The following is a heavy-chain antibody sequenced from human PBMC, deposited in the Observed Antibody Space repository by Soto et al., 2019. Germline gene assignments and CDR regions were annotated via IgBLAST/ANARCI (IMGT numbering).Heavy chain of an antibody. D-gene: IGHD2-2*01. J-gene: IGHJ4*02. CDR2: INSDGSST. Sequence: PGGSLRLSCAASGFTFSSYWIHWVRQAPGKGLVWVSRINSDGSSTTYADSVKGRFTISRDNAKNTLYLKMTSMRAEDTAVYYCARVSREVVPAAIDYWGQGT. CDR1: GFTFSSYW. V-gene: IGHV3-74*01. CDR3: ARVSREVVPAAIDY.